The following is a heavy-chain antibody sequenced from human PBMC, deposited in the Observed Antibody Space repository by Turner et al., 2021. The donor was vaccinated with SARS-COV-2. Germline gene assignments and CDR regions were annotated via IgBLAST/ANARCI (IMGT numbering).Heavy chain of an antibody. J-gene: IGHJ4*02. CDR2: ISWNSGSI. CDR3: AKGSGYSYELGFDY. V-gene: IGHV3-9*01. D-gene: IGHD5-18*01. Sequence: EVQLVESGGGLVQPGSSLRLSSAASGFTFDDYAMNWVRQAPGKGLEWVSGISWNSGSIGYADSVKGRFTISRDNAKNSLYLQMNSLRAEDTALYYCAKGSGYSYELGFDYWGQGTLVTVSS. CDR1: GFTFDDYA.